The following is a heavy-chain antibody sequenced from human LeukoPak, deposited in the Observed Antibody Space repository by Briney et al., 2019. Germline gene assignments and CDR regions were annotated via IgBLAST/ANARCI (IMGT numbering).Heavy chain of an antibody. Sequence: PGGSLTLFCAAAGFTFNSLSMNRVRQAPGKGLEWVSYISSSSSTILHAVPVKGRFTISRHNAKNSLYLQMNSLRAEDMALYYCAKDVYPRRSAVVAAIAFDIWGQGTMVTVSS. CDR2: ISSSSSTI. D-gene: IGHD2-15*01. CDR3: AKDVYPRRSAVVAAIAFDI. V-gene: IGHV3-48*04. CDR1: GFTFNSLS. J-gene: IGHJ3*02.